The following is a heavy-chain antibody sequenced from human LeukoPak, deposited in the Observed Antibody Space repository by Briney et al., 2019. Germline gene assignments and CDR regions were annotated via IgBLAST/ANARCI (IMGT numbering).Heavy chain of an antibody. CDR2: ISTNGAAT. CDR1: GFTFSTYG. Sequence: GGSLRLSCAASGFTFSTYGMNWVRQAPGKGLEWVSTISTNGAATYYTDSVKGRFTISRDNSKNTLFLQMNSLRAEDTAIYYCAKGQSTIATRSFDSWGQGTLVPVSS. J-gene: IGHJ4*02. V-gene: IGHV3-23*01. D-gene: IGHD6-6*01. CDR3: AKGQSTIATRSFDS.